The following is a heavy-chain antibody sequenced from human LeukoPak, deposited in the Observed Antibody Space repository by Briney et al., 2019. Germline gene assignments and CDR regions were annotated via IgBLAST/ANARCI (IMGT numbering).Heavy chain of an antibody. V-gene: IGHV3-7*01. Sequence: QAGGSLRLSCAASGFTFSNFWISWVRQAPGKGLEWVANIKQDGSEKNYVDSVKGRFTISRDNAANSLHLQMSSLRVEDTALYYCAREGQDLDYWGQGTLVAVST. D-gene: IGHD2-15*01. CDR1: GFTFSNFW. CDR2: IKQDGSEK. J-gene: IGHJ4*02. CDR3: AREGQDLDY.